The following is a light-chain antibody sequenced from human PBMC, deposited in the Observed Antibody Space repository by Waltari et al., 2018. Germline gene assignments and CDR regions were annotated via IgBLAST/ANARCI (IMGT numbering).Light chain of an antibody. V-gene: IGKV1-39*01. CDR3: QQSYSAPFN. Sequence: DIEMAQSPSSLSASVGDRVTIGCRANQIIHRYLNWYQQKPGEAPKLLISAASTLRSGVPSRFSGSGSGTDFTLTISSLQGEDFATYFCQQSYSAPFNFGPGTKVDIK. CDR1: QIIHRY. CDR2: AAS. J-gene: IGKJ3*01.